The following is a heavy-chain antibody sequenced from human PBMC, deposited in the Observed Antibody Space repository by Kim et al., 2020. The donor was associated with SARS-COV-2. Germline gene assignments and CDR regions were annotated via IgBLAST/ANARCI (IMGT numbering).Heavy chain of an antibody. V-gene: IGHV1-2*02. Sequence: GGTNYAQKFQGRVTMTRDTSISTAYMELSRLRSDDTAVYYCASEGSGSYNWGQGTLVTVSS. D-gene: IGHD1-26*01. J-gene: IGHJ4*02. CDR3: ASEGSGSYN. CDR2: GGT.